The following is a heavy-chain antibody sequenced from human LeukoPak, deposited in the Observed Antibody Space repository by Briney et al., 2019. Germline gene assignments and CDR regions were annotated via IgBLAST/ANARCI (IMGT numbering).Heavy chain of an antibody. Sequence: SETLSLTCTVSGGSISSGSYYWSWIWQPAGKGLEWIGRIYTSGSTNYNPSLKSRVTISVDTSKNQFSLKLSPVTAADTAVYYCARAGRTYYYDSSGYPPSTTRADVWGKGTTVTVSS. V-gene: IGHV4-61*02. J-gene: IGHJ6*04. D-gene: IGHD3-22*01. CDR2: IYTSGST. CDR3: ARAGRTYYYDSSGYPPSTTRADV. CDR1: GGSISSGSYY.